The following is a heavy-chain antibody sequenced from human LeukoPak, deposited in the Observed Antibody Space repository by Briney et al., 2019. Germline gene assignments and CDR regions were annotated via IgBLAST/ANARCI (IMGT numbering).Heavy chain of an antibody. J-gene: IGHJ3*02. Sequence: SETLSLTCTVSGYSISSGYYWGWIRQPPGKGLEWIGYIYYSGSTNYNPSLKSRVTISVDTSKNQFSLKLSSVTAADTAVYYCARVGTIAAFDIWGQGTMVTVSS. D-gene: IGHD2-8*01. CDR3: ARVGTIAAFDI. V-gene: IGHV4-61*01. CDR2: IYYSGST. CDR1: GYSISSGYY.